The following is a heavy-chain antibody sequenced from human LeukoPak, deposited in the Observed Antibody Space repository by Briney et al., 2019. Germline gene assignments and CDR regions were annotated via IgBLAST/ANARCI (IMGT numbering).Heavy chain of an antibody. Sequence: SETLSLTCTVPGGSISSSYWSWIRQPPGKGLEWIGYIYYSGSTNYNPPLKSRVTMSVDTSKNQFSLNLSSVTAADTAVYYCARGPYSSRYDYWGQGTVVTVSS. CDR3: ARGPYSSRYDY. CDR1: GGSISSSY. J-gene: IGHJ4*02. CDR2: IYYSGST. V-gene: IGHV4-59*01. D-gene: IGHD6-13*01.